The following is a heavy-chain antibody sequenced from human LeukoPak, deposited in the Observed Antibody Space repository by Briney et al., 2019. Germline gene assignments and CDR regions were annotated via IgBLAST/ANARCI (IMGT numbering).Heavy chain of an antibody. V-gene: IGHV4-39*07. CDR1: GGSISSSSYY. CDR2: IYYSGST. CDR3: ARDSAGGDYYYYMDV. Sequence: PSETLSLTCTVSGGSISSSSYYWGWIRQPPGKGLEWIGSIYYSGSTYYNPSLKSRVTISVDTSKNHFSLKLSSVTAADTAVYYCARDSAGGDYYYYMDVWGKGTTVTISS. D-gene: IGHD3-10*01. J-gene: IGHJ6*03.